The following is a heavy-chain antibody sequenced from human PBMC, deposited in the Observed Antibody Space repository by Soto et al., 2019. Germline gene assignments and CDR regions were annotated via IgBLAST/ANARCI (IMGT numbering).Heavy chain of an antibody. CDR2: IFSNDEK. J-gene: IGHJ6*02. D-gene: IGHD1-26*01. CDR3: ARGSGYYYYYGMDV. Sequence: DLEWLAHIFSNDEKSYSTSLKSRLTISKDTSKSQVVLTMTNMDPVDTATYYCARGSGYYYYYGMDVWGQGTTVTVSS. V-gene: IGHV2-26*01.